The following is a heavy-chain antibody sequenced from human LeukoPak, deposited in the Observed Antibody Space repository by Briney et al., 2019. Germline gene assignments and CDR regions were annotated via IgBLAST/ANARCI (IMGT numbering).Heavy chain of an antibody. CDR2: IYHSGST. CDR3: ARSPRLQYYFDY. D-gene: IGHD4-11*01. Sequence: NPSETLSLTCTVSGGSISSGGYYWSWIRQPPGKGLEWIGSIYHSGSTYYNPSLKSRVTISVDTSKNQFSLKLSSVTAADTAVYYCARSPRLQYYFDYWGQGTLVTVSS. CDR1: GGSISSGGYY. J-gene: IGHJ4*02. V-gene: IGHV4-39*07.